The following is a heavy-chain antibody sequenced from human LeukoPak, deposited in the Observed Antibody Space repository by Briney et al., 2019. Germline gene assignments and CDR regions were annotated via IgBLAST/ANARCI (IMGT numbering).Heavy chain of an antibody. V-gene: IGHV1-18*04. J-gene: IGHJ4*02. D-gene: IGHD6-6*01. CDR3: ARDFPQGIAARPFDY. Sequence: ASVKVSCKASGYTFTGYYMHWVRQAPGQGLEWMGWISAYNGNTNYAQKLQGRVTMTTDTSTSTAYMELRSLRSDDTAVYYCARDFPQGIAARPFDYWGQGTLVTVSS. CDR2: ISAYNGNT. CDR1: GYTFTGYY.